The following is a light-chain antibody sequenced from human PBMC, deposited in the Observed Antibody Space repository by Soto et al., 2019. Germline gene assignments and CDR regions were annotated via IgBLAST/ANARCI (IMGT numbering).Light chain of an antibody. CDR2: GAS. Sequence: EIVVTQSPALLSVSPGERVTLSCRASQSVISSIAWYQQKLGQAPRLLIYGASTRATGIPARFSGSGSGTEFFLTISSLQSEDFAMYYCQHYNNSLGTFGGGTKVEIK. CDR3: QHYNNSLGT. V-gene: IGKV3-15*01. CDR1: QSVISS. J-gene: IGKJ4*01.